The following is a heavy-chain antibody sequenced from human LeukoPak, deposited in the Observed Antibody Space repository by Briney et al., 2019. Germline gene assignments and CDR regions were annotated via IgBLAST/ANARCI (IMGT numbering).Heavy chain of an antibody. Sequence: GGSLRLSCAASGFTFSSYGMHWVRQAPGKGLEWVAFIRYDGSNKYYADSVRGRFTISRDNSKNTLYLQMNSLRAEDTAVYYCAKDLKAAAGIFDYWGQGTLVTVSS. CDR2: IRYDGSNK. CDR3: AKDLKAAAGIFDY. V-gene: IGHV3-30*02. J-gene: IGHJ4*02. D-gene: IGHD6-13*01. CDR1: GFTFSSYG.